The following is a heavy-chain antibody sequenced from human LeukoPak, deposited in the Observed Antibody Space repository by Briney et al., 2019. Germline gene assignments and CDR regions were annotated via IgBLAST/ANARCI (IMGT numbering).Heavy chain of an antibody. CDR3: ARWGGGFDY. CDR1: RFTFSDYW. D-gene: IGHD3-16*01. J-gene: IGHJ4*02. CDR2: IKQDGSEK. V-gene: IGHV3-7*04. Sequence: GGSLRLSCAASRFTFSDYWMSWVRQAPGKGLEWVANIKQDGSEKYYVDSVKGRFTISRDNAKNSLYLQMNSLRAEDTAVYYCARWGGGFDYWGQGTLVTVSS.